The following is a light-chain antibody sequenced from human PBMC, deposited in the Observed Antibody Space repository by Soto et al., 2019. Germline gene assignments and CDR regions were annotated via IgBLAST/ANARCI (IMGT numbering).Light chain of an antibody. V-gene: IGKV3-20*01. CDR1: QSISGT. Sequence: EIIVTQSPATLSLSQGGRATLSCRASQSISGTLAWYQQKPGQAPRLLIYAASIRATGIPDRFSASVSGTDFTLTISRLEPEDGAVYYCQQYGDLLCTFGQGTKVDIK. CDR3: QQYGDLLCT. J-gene: IGKJ1*01. CDR2: AAS.